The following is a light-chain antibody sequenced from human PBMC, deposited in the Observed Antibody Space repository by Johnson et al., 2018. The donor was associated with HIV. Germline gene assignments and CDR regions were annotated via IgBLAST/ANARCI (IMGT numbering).Light chain of an antibody. Sequence: QSALTQPPSVSAAPGQKVTISCSGSSSNIGNNYVSWYQQLPGTAPKLLIYDNNKRPSEIPDRFSGSKSGTSATLGITGLQTGDEADYYCGTWDSSLSVYVFATGTKVTVL. CDR1: SSNIGNNY. V-gene: IGLV1-51*01. CDR3: GTWDSSLSVYV. CDR2: DNN. J-gene: IGLJ1*01.